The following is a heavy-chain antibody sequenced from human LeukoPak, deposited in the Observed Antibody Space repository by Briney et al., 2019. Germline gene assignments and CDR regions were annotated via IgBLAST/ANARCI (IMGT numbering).Heavy chain of an antibody. J-gene: IGHJ4*02. Sequence: GGSLRLSCAASGFTFRSNAMHGVPQAPGKGLEWVAVIWYDGSNKYYADSVKGRFTISRDNSKNTLYLQMNSLRAEDTAVYYCANFVADYWGQGTLVTVSS. CDR2: IWYDGSNK. D-gene: IGHD6-6*01. CDR1: GFTFRSNA. CDR3: ANFVADY. V-gene: IGHV3-33*06.